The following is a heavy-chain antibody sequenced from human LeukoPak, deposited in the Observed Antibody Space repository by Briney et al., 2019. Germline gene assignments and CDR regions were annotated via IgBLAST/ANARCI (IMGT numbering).Heavy chain of an antibody. D-gene: IGHD1-14*01. V-gene: IGHV4-38-2*01. CDR3: SRQHHPYYHYYIDV. CDR2: LYHSDSA. J-gene: IGHJ6*03. Sequence: PSETLSLTYAVSAYSISNAYYWVWIRQPPRRGLHRIGSLYHSDSAYYNTSLRRPVSTPLDTSKHQFSLTLRFVNPPDPASHYCSRQHHPYYHYYIDVCGSGTTVTVS. CDR1: AYSISNAYY.